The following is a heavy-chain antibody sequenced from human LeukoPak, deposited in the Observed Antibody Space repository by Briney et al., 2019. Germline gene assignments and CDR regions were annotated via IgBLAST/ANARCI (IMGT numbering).Heavy chain of an antibody. Sequence: PSETLSLTCAVYGGSFSGYYWSWIRQPPGKGLEWVGEINHSGSTNYNPSLKSRVTISVDTSKNQFSLKLSSVTAADTAVYYCARGHLSGWHWDLYNWFDPWGQGTLVTVSS. J-gene: IGHJ5*02. CDR3: ARGHLSGWHWDLYNWFDP. V-gene: IGHV4-34*01. D-gene: IGHD6-19*01. CDR1: GGSFSGYY. CDR2: INHSGST.